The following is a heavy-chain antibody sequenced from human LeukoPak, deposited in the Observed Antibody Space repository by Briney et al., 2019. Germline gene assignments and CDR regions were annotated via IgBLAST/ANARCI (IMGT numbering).Heavy chain of an antibody. CDR1: GFIFSSYC. Sequence: GGSLRLSCAASGFIFSSYCLTWVRQAPGKGLEWVSSISNDGGDTTYADFVQGRFTISRDNSKNTVFLQMNSLRAEDTALYYCAKGSSGYFLDYWGQGTLVTVSS. CDR3: AKGSSGYFLDY. D-gene: IGHD3-22*01. J-gene: IGHJ4*02. CDR2: ISNDGGDT. V-gene: IGHV3-23*01.